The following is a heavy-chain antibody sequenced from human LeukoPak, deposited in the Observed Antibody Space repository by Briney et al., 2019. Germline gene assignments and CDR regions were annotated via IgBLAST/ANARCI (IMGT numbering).Heavy chain of an antibody. V-gene: IGHV4-59*08. Sequence: SETLSLTCTVSGVSISSYYWSWIRQPPGKGLEWIGYIYYSGSTNYNPSLKSRVTISVDTSKNQFSLKLSSVTAADTAVYYCARFERYCSGGSCYSGYYYGMDVWGQGTTVTVSS. J-gene: IGHJ6*02. CDR1: GVSISSYY. CDR3: ARFERYCSGGSCYSGYYYGMDV. D-gene: IGHD2-15*01. CDR2: IYYSGST.